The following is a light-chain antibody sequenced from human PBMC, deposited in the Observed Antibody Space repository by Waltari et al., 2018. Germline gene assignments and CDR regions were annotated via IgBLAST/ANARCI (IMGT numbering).Light chain of an antibody. CDR2: GAS. V-gene: IGKV3-15*01. CDR3: KQYNHWPPIT. Sequence: EIVMTQSPATLSLSPGERATFSCRASQSIADNLAWYQQKPAQPPRLLIYGASTRATGVPARFGGVGSGKEFTLTIGGLQSEDVAVYSCKQYNHWPPITFGKGTRLGIK. J-gene: IGKJ5*01. CDR1: QSIADN.